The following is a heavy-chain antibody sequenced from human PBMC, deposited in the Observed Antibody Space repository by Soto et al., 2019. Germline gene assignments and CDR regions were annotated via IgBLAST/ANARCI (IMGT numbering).Heavy chain of an antibody. CDR2: IFYSGNS. D-gene: IGHD6-13*01. J-gene: IGHJ4*02. Sequence: KPSETLSLTCSVSGGSISHYYWSWIRQSPGKGLEWIGFIFYSGNSNYNPSLKSRVSMSVDMSKNQFSLKLTSVTAADTAVYYCARVVGSSWYFYFDYWGQGTLVTVSS. CDR3: ARVVGSSWYFYFDY. CDR1: GGSISHYY. V-gene: IGHV4-59*01.